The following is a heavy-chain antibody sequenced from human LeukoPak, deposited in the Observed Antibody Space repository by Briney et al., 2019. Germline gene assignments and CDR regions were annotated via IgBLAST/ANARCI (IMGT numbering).Heavy chain of an antibody. Sequence: ASVKVSCKASGYTFTSYYMHWVRQAPGQGLEWMGIINPSGGSTSYARKFQGRVTMTRDTSTSTVYMELSSLRSEDTAVYYCARGRSGVLRYFDWLTISRFDPWGQGTLATVSS. D-gene: IGHD3-9*01. CDR1: GYTFTSYY. CDR2: INPSGGST. J-gene: IGHJ5*02. V-gene: IGHV1-46*01. CDR3: ARGRSGVLRYFDWLTISRFDP.